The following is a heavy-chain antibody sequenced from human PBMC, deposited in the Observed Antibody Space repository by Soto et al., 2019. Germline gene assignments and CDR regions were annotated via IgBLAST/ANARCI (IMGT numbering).Heavy chain of an antibody. J-gene: IGHJ3*02. CDR2: IYYSGST. CDR3: ARDMRIYDFWSGYLVPDAFDI. CDR1: GGPVSSGSYY. Sequence: SETLSLTCTVSGGPVSSGSYYWSWIRQPPGKGLEWIGYIYYSGSTNYNPSLKSRVTISVDTSKNQFSLKLSSVTAADTAVYYCARDMRIYDFWSGYLVPDAFDIWGQGKTVTVSS. D-gene: IGHD3-3*01. V-gene: IGHV4-61*01.